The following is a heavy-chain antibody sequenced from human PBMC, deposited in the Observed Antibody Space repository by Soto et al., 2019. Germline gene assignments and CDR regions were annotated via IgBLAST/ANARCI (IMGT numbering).Heavy chain of an antibody. CDR3: ARDLRGGGWLVRMSHYYYYGMDV. D-gene: IGHD6-19*01. Sequence: QVQLVQSGAEVKKPGSSVKVSCKASGGTFSSYAISWVRQAPGQGLEWMGGIIPIFGTANYAQKFQGRVTITADESTSTAYMELSSLRSEDTAVYYCARDLRGGGWLVRMSHYYYYGMDVWGQGTTVTVSS. CDR2: IIPIFGTA. CDR1: GGTFSSYA. V-gene: IGHV1-69*12. J-gene: IGHJ6*02.